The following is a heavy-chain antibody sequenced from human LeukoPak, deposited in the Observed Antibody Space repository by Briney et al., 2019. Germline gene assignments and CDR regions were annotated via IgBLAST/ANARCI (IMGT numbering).Heavy chain of an antibody. CDR2: INHSGST. D-gene: IGHD6-19*01. Sequence: SETLSLTCAVYGGSFSGYYWSWIRQPPGKGLEWIGEINHSGSTNYNPSLKSRVTISVDTSKNQFSLKLSSVTAADMAVYYSARGRREGSGWLGWFDPWGQGTLVTVSS. V-gene: IGHV4-34*01. CDR1: GGSFSGYY. CDR3: ARGRREGSGWLGWFDP. J-gene: IGHJ5*02.